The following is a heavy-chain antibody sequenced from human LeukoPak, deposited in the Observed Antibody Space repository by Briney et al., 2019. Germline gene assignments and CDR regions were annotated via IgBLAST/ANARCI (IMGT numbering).Heavy chain of an antibody. D-gene: IGHD1-14*01. J-gene: IGHJ2*01. CDR3: ARALNRYWYFDL. Sequence: ASVKVSCKASGYTFTSYYMHWVRQAPGQGLEWMGIINPSGGSTSYAQKFQGGVTVTRDTSTSTVYMELSSLKSEDTAVYYCARALNRYWYFDLWGRGTLVTVSS. CDR1: GYTFTSYY. V-gene: IGHV1-46*01. CDR2: INPSGGST.